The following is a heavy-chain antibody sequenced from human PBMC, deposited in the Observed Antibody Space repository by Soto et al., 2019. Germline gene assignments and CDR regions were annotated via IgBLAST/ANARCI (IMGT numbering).Heavy chain of an antibody. D-gene: IGHD2-15*01. CDR1: GYTFTSYD. CDR3: ARGEGGGSLTYYYYMDV. CDR2: MNPNSGNT. V-gene: IGHV1-8*01. Sequence: GASVKVSCKASGYTFTSYDINWVRQATGQGLEWMGWMNPNSGNTGYAQKFQGGVTMTRNTSISTAYMELSSLRSEDTAVYYCARGEGGGSLTYYYYMDVWGKGTTVTVSS. J-gene: IGHJ6*03.